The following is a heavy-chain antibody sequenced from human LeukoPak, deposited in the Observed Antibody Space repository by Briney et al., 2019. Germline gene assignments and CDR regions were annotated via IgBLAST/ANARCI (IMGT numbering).Heavy chain of an antibody. D-gene: IGHD6-13*01. V-gene: IGHV1-69*05. CDR3: ARPKQQLVQDEPFDY. J-gene: IGHJ4*02. CDR1: GGTFSSYA. Sequence: PGASVKVSCKASGGTFSSYAISWVRQAPGQGLEWMGGIIPIFGTANYAQKFQGRVTITTDESTSTAYMELSSLRSEDTAVYYCARPKQQLVQDEPFDYWGQGTLVTVSS. CDR2: IIPIFGTA.